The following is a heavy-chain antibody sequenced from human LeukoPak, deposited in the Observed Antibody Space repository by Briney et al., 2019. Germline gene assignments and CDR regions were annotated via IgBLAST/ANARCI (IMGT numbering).Heavy chain of an antibody. J-gene: IGHJ3*02. CDR2: IYYSGST. V-gene: IGHV4-59*01. CDR1: GGSISSYY. CDR3: ARIRGATTDAFDI. D-gene: IGHD1-26*01. Sequence: KASETLSLTCTVSGGSISSYYWSWIRQPPGKGLEWIECIYYSGSTNYNPSLKSRVTISVDTSKNQFSLKLSSVTAADTAVYYCARIRGATTDAFDIWGQGTMVTVSS.